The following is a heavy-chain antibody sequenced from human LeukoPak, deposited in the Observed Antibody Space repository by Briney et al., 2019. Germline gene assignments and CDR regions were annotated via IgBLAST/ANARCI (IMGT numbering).Heavy chain of an antibody. CDR1: GGSISSGGYY. J-gene: IGHJ6*03. CDR3: ARYYYVGYYYYMDV. D-gene: IGHD1-26*01. CDR2: IYHSGST. Sequence: SETLSLTCTVSGGSISSGGYYWSWIRQPPGKGLEWIGNIYHSGSTYYNPSLKSRVTISVDRSKNQFSLKLSSVTAADTAVYYCARYYYVGYYYYMDVWGKGTTVTVSS. V-gene: IGHV4-30-2*01.